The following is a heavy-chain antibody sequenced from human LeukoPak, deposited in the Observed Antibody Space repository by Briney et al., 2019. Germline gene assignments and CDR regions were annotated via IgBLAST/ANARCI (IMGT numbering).Heavy chain of an antibody. CDR3: AKGGYCGATNCYIAY. D-gene: IGHD2-2*02. CDR2: ISDTGRLS. Sequence: PGGSLRLSCAASGFTFSSSAMSWVRQAPGKGLEWVAAISDTGRLSYCADSVNGRFTISRDNSKNTLYLQMNSLSAEDSAVYYCAKGGYCGATNCYIAYWGQGTLVTVSS. V-gene: IGHV3-23*01. J-gene: IGHJ4*02. CDR1: GFTFSSSA.